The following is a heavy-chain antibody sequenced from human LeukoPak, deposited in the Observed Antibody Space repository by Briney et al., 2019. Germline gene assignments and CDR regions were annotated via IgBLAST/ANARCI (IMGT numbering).Heavy chain of an antibody. D-gene: IGHD1-26*01. V-gene: IGHV1-69*06. J-gene: IGHJ3*02. CDR3: ARGGELQSDWAFDI. Sequence: GASVKVSCKASGGTFSSYAISWVRQAPGQGLEWMGGIIPIFGTANYAQKFQGRVTITADKSTSTAYMELSSLRSEDTAVYYCARGGELQSDWAFDIWGQGTMVTVSS. CDR1: GGTFSSYA. CDR2: IIPIFGTA.